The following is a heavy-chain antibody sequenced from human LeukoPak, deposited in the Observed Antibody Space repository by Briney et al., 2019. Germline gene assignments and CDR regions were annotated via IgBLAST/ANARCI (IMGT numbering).Heavy chain of an antibody. CDR3: ARADYSAARYLDY. CDR1: GGSVSSTNW. D-gene: IGHD2-21*01. CDR2: VHLDGRT. J-gene: IGHJ4*02. Sequence: SETLSLTCGVSGGSVSSTNWWTWIRQPPGKGLEWIGEVHLDGRTNFNPSLKSRLTMSVDLSENHVSLKLTSVTAADTAVYYCARADYSAARYLDYWGQGTLVTVSS. V-gene: IGHV4-4*02.